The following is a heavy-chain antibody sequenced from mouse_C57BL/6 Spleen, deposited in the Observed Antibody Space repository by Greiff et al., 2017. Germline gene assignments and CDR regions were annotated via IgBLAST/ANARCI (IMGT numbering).Heavy chain of an antibody. CDR3: ARYSSGYGAMDY. J-gene: IGHJ4*01. CDR1: GYTFTSYW. V-gene: IGHV1-53*01. D-gene: IGHD3-2*02. CDR2: INPSNGGT. Sequence: QVHVKQSGTELVKPGASVKLSCKASGYTFTSYWMHWVKQRPGQGLEWIGNINPSNGGTNYNEKFKSKATLTVDKSSSTAYMQLSSLTSEDSAVYYCARYSSGYGAMDYWGQGTSVTVSS.